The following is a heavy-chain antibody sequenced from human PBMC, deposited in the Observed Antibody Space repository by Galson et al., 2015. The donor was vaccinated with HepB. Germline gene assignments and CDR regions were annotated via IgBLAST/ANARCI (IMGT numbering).Heavy chain of an antibody. Sequence: SVKVSCKASGYTFTGYYMHWVRQAPGQGLEWTGWINPNSGGTNYAQKFQGRVTMTGDTSISTAYMELSRLRSDDTAVYYCAIRKGGGDYAYDYWGQGTLVTVSS. D-gene: IGHD4-17*01. CDR3: AIRKGGGDYAYDY. J-gene: IGHJ4*02. V-gene: IGHV1-2*02. CDR1: GYTFTGYY. CDR2: INPNSGGT.